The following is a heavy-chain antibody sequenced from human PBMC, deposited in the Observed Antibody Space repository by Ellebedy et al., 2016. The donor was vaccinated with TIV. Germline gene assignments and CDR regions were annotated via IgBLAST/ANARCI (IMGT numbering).Heavy chain of an antibody. CDR2: INQDGSDT. CDR3: ATDGSFGDYLSPTHAFVI. Sequence: GGSLRLSCAASTFNFRNYWMTWVRQPPGKGLEWVANINQDGSDTYYVDSVKGRFTISRDNAKNSLYLQMNSLRVEDTAVYYCATDGSFGDYLSPTHAFVIWGQGTMVTVSS. V-gene: IGHV3-7*01. CDR1: TFNFRNYW. J-gene: IGHJ3*02. D-gene: IGHD4-17*01.